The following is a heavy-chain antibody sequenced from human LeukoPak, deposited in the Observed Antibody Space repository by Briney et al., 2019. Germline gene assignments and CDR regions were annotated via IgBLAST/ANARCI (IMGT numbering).Heavy chain of an antibody. CDR3: ETQITMVRGVIITR. V-gene: IGHV1-8*01. CDR1: GYTFTSYG. J-gene: IGHJ4*02. D-gene: IGHD3-10*01. CDR2: MNPNSGNT. Sequence: ASVKVSCKASGYTFTSYGINWVRQATGQGLEWMGWMNPNSGNTGYAQKFQGRVTMTRNTSISTAYMELSSLRSEDTAVYYCETQITMVRGVIITRWGQGTLVTVSS.